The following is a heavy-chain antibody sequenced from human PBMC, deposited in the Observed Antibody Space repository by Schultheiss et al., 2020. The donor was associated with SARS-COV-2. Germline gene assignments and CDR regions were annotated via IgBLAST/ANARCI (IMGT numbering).Heavy chain of an antibody. D-gene: IGHD2-8*01. J-gene: IGHJ6*02. V-gene: IGHV1-2*02. CDR1: GYTFTGYY. CDR2: INPNSGGT. CDR3: ASGHCTNGVCHGGGGMDV. Sequence: ASVKVSCKASGYTFTGYYMHWVRQATGQGLEWMGCINPNSGGTNYAQKFRGRVTMTRDTSISTAYMELSRMRSDDTAVYYCASGHCTNGVCHGGGGMDVWGQGTTVTVSS.